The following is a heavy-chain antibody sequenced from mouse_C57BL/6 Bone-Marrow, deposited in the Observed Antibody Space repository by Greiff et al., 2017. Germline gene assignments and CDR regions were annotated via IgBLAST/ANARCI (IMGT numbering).Heavy chain of an antibody. V-gene: IGHV1-9*01. CDR1: GYTFTGYW. CDR2: ILPGSGST. CDR3: AGSTAQGEYYAMDY. J-gene: IGHJ4*01. D-gene: IGHD3-2*02. Sequence: LMESGAELMKPGASVKLSCKATGYTFTGYWIEWVKQRPGHGLEWIGEILPGSGSTNSNEKFKGKATFTADTSSNTAYMQLSSLTTEDSAIYYCAGSTAQGEYYAMDYWGQGTSVTVSS.